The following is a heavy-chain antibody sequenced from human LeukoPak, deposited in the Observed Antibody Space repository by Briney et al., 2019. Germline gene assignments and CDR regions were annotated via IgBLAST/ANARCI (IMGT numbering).Heavy chain of an antibody. J-gene: IGHJ4*02. V-gene: IGHV4-38-2*01. CDR3: ARRSALLRFLEWDQYYFDY. CDR2: IYHSGST. Sequence: SETLSLTCAVSGYSISSGYYWGWIRQPPGKGLEWIGSIYHSGSTYYNPSLKSRVTISVDTSKNQFSLKLSSVTAADTAVYYCARRSALLRFLEWDQYYFDYWGQGTLVTVSS. D-gene: IGHD3-3*01. CDR1: GYSISSGYY.